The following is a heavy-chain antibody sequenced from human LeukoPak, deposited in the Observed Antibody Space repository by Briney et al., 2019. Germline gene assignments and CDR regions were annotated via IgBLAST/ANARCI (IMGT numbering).Heavy chain of an antibody. V-gene: IGHV1-2*02. CDR3: ASETVAGTCDY. Sequence: ASVKVSCKASGYTFTGYYMHWVRQAPGQGLEWMGWMNPNSGNTGYAQKLQGRVTMTRDTSISTAYMELSRLRSDDTAVYYCASETVAGTCDYWGQGTLVTVSS. CDR1: GYTFTGYY. CDR2: MNPNSGNT. D-gene: IGHD6-19*01. J-gene: IGHJ4*02.